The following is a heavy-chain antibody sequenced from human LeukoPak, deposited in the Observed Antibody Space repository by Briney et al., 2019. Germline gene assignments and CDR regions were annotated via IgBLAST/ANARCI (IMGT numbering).Heavy chain of an antibody. V-gene: IGHV3-74*01. CDR2: IHSDGRTT. CDR1: GFTFSSYW. Sequence: GGSLRLSCAASGFTFSSYWMHWVRQAPGKGLVWVSRIHSDGRTTDYADSVKGRFTISRGNAKNTLNLQMNSLRAEDTAVYYCARDPRGGTLDYWGQGALVTVSS. D-gene: IGHD3-10*01. CDR3: ARDPRGGTLDY. J-gene: IGHJ4*02.